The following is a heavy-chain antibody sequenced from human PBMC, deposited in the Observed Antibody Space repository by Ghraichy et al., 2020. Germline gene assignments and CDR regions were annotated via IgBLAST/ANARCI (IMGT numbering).Heavy chain of an antibody. CDR3: ARYGGGAAAGDY. J-gene: IGHJ4*02. D-gene: IGHD6-13*01. Sequence: SETLSLTCAVSGGSLTGYYWHWIRQPPGKGLEWIGEINLAGTTNYSPSLKSRVVISIDTAKNQFSLKLKSVTAADTAVYYCARYGGGAAAGDYWGPGTLVTVS. V-gene: IGHV4-34*01. CDR1: GGSLTGYY. CDR2: INLAGTT.